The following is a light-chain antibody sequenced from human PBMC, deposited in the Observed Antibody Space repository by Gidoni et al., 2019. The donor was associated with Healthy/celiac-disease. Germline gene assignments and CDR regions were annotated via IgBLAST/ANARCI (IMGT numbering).Light chain of an antibody. V-gene: IGKV4-1*01. CDR2: WAS. CDR1: QSVLYSSNNKNY. CDR3: QQYYSTPQT. Sequence: DILMTQSPASLAVSLGERATINCKSSQSVLYSSNNKNYLALYQQKPGQPPKLLIYWASTRESGVPDRFSGSGSGTDFTLTISSLQAEDVAVYYCQQYYSTPQTFGQGTKVEIK. J-gene: IGKJ1*01.